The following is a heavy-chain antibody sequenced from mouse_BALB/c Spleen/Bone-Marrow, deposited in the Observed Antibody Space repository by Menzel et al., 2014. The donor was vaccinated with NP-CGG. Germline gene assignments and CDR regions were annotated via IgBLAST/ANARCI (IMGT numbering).Heavy chain of an antibody. J-gene: IGHJ4*01. CDR1: GYTFSYSW. CDR3: ARNPHYYAMDY. Sequence: VKLQESGPELVKPGASVKISCKTSGYTFSYSWMNWVRQRPGQGLEWIGRIYPEDGDTNYNGRFKGKATLTADKSSNTTYIQLSSLTFVNSAVYFCARNPHYYAMDYWGQGTSVTVSS. V-gene: IGHV1-82*01. CDR2: IYPEDGDT.